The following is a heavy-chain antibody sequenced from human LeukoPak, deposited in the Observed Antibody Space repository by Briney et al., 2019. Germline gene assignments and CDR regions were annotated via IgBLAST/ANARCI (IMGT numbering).Heavy chain of an antibody. V-gene: IGHV7-4-1*02. D-gene: IGHD4-17*01. J-gene: IGHJ6*03. Sequence: ASVKVSCKASGYTFTSYAMNWVRQAPGQGLEWMGWINTNTGNPTYAQGFTGRFVFSLDTSVSTAYLQISSLKAEDTAVYYCAREIYGDYAPNRNYYYYYYMDVWGKGTTVTVSS. CDR3: AREIYGDYAPNRNYYYYYYMDV. CDR2: INTNTGNP. CDR1: GYTFTSYA.